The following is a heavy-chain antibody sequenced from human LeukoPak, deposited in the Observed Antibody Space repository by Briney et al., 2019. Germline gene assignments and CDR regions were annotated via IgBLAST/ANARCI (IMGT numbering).Heavy chain of an antibody. Sequence: RGESLKISCKGSGYSFTSYWIGWVRQMPGKGLEWMGIIYPGNSDTRYSPSFQGQVTISADKSISTAYLQWSGLKASDTAMYYCARGRPAMYYYDSSGYSNAFDIWGQGTMVTVSS. V-gene: IGHV5-51*01. CDR2: IYPGNSDT. CDR3: ARGRPAMYYYDSSGYSNAFDI. J-gene: IGHJ3*02. D-gene: IGHD3-22*01. CDR1: GYSFTSYW.